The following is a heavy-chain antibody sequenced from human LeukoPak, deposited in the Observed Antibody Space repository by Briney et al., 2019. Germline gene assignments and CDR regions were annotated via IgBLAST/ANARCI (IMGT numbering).Heavy chain of an antibody. CDR2: ISGSGGST. CDR3: AKGPHIVVVPAATDLGFDY. D-gene: IGHD2-2*01. V-gene: IGHV3-23*01. Sequence: GGSLRLSCAASGFTFSSYAMSWVRQAPGKGLEWVSAISGSGGSTYYADSVKGRFTISRDNSKNTLYLQMNSLRAEDTAVYSCAKGPHIVVVPAATDLGFDYWGQGTLVTVSS. J-gene: IGHJ4*02. CDR1: GFTFSSYA.